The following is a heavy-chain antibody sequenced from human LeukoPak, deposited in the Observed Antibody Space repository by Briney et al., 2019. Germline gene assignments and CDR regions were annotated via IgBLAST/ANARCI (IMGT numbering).Heavy chain of an antibody. CDR3: ARRDSSWYIAFDI. CDR2: IIPIFGTA. V-gene: IGHV1-69*13. Sequence: GASVKVSCKASGGTFSSYAISWVRQAPGQGLEWMGGIIPIFGTANYAQKFQGRVTITADESTSTAYMELSGLRSEDTAVYYCARRDSSWYIAFDIWGQGTMVTVSS. CDR1: GGTFSSYA. J-gene: IGHJ3*02. D-gene: IGHD6-13*01.